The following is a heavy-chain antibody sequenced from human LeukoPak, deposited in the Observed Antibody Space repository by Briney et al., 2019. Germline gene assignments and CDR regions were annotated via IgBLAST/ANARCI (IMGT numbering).Heavy chain of an antibody. Sequence: PGGSLRLSCAASGFSFSTYWMDWVRQAPGKGLVWVSRINGDGNTTSYADSVKGRFFISRDNAKNTFYLQMNSLRAEDTAVYFCARPLGPRNTVITPTPFDYWGQGTLVTVSS. CDR3: ARPLGPRNTVITPTPFDY. CDR2: INGDGNTT. J-gene: IGHJ4*02. CDR1: GFSFSTYW. D-gene: IGHD4-17*01. V-gene: IGHV3-74*01.